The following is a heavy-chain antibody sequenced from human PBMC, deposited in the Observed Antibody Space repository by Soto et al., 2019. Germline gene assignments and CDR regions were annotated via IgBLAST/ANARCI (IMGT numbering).Heavy chain of an antibody. V-gene: IGHV3-23*01. CDR2: ISGSSGST. D-gene: IGHD3-3*01. CDR3: ARVGRFPFDP. CDR1: GFTFSSYA. Sequence: GGSLRLSCAASGFTFSSYAMSWVRQAPGKGLEWVSAISGSSGSTYYADSVKGRFTISRDNSKNSLYLQMNNLRAEDTAVYYCARVGRFPFDPWGQGTLVTVSS. J-gene: IGHJ5*02.